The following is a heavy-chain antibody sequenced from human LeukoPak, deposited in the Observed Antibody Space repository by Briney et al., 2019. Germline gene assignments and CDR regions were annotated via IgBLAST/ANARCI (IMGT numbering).Heavy chain of an antibody. D-gene: IGHD2-2*01. Sequence: GGSLRLSCAASGFTFSSYAMHWVRQAPGKGLEWVAVISYDGSNKYYADSVKGRFTIYRDNSKNTLYLQMNSLRAEDTAVYYCARGRYCSSISCRTELDYWGQGTLVTVSS. V-gene: IGHV3-30*04. J-gene: IGHJ4*02. CDR1: GFTFSSYA. CDR2: ISYDGSNK. CDR3: ARGRYCSSISCRTELDY.